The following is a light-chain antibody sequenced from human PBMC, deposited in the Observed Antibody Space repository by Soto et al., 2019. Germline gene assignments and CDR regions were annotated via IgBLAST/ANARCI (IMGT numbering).Light chain of an antibody. CDR3: QQYNKWPPLT. Sequence: EIVMTQSPATLSVSPGERATLSCRASQSVNSNLAWYQQKPGQPPRLLIYGASTRATGIPVRFSGSGSGTEFTLTTSSLQSEDSAVYYCQQYNKWPPLTFGGGTKVDIK. CDR1: QSVNSN. CDR2: GAS. V-gene: IGKV3-15*01. J-gene: IGKJ4*01.